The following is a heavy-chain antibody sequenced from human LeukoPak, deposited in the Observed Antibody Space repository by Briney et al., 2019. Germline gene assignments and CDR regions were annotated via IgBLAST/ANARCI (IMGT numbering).Heavy chain of an antibody. CDR2: ISAYNGNT. J-gene: IGHJ5*02. V-gene: IGHV1-18*01. D-gene: IGHD2-15*01. CDR3: ARTGSCSGGSCHNWFDP. Sequence: VKVSCKASGYTFTSYGISWVRPAPGQGLEWMGWISAYNGNTNYAQKLQGRVTMTTDTSTSTAYMELRSLRSDDTAVYYCARTGSCSGGSCHNWFDPWGQGTLVTVSS. CDR1: GYTFTSYG.